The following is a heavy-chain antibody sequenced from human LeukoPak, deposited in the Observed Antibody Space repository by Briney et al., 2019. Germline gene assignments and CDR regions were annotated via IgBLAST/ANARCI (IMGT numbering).Heavy chain of an antibody. CDR2: ISAYNGNT. D-gene: IGHD2-2*01. CDR3: ARVQVLIVPAAINY. V-gene: IGHV1-18*01. J-gene: IGHJ4*02. Sequence: GASVKVSCKASGYTFTSYAISWVRQAPGQGLEWMGWISAYNGNTNYAQKFQGRVTMTTDTSTSTAYMELRTLRSDDTAVYFCARVQVLIVPAAINYWGQGTLVTVSS. CDR1: GYTFTSYA.